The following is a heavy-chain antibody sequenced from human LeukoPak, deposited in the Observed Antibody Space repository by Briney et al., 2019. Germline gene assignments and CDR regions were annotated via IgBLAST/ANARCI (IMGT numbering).Heavy chain of an antibody. J-gene: IGHJ4*02. D-gene: IGHD3-3*01. CDR3: ARDAEYYDFWSGYYSWGGIDY. V-gene: IGHV1-2*02. CDR2: INPNSGGT. CDR1: GYTFTGYY. Sequence: ASVKVSCKASGYTFTGYYMHWVRQAPGQGLEWMGWINPNSGGTNYAQKFQGRVTMTRDTSISTAYMELSRLRSDDTAVYYCARDAEYYDFWSGYYSWGGIDYWGQGTLVTVSS.